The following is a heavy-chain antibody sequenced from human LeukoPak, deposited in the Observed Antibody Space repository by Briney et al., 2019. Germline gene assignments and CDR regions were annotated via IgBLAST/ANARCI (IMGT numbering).Heavy chain of an antibody. V-gene: IGHV4-59*08. Sequence: SETLSLTCTVSGGSISSYYWSWIRQPPGKGLEWIGYMYYSGSTNYNPSLKSRVTMSVDTSKAQFSLKLRSVTAADTAVYYCAKIGDAGLGSHDYWGQGTLVTISS. J-gene: IGHJ4*02. CDR2: MYYSGST. CDR3: AKIGDAGLGSHDY. CDR1: GGSISSYY. D-gene: IGHD3-10*01.